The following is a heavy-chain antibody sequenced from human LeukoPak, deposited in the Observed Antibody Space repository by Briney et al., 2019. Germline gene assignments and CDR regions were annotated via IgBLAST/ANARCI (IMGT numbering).Heavy chain of an antibody. Sequence: GRSLRLSCAASGFTFSSYGMHWVRQAPGKGLEWVAVIWYDGSNKYYADSVKGRFTISRDNSKNTLYLRMNSLRAEDTAVYYCATLGDYGDYSFDYWGQGTLVTVSS. V-gene: IGHV3-33*01. J-gene: IGHJ4*02. CDR2: IWYDGSNK. CDR3: ATLGDYGDYSFDY. CDR1: GFTFSSYG. D-gene: IGHD4-17*01.